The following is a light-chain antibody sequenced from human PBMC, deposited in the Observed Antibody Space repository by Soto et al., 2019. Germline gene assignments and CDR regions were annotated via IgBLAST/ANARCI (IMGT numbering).Light chain of an antibody. Sequence: EIVLTQSPGTLSLSPGERATLSCRASQSVSSSYLAWYQQKPGQAPRLLIYGASSRATGIPDRFSGSGSGTDFTLTTSTLEPEDFAVYCCHQYDSSPLTFGGGTKVEMK. V-gene: IGKV3-20*01. J-gene: IGKJ4*01. CDR3: HQYDSSPLT. CDR2: GAS. CDR1: QSVSSSY.